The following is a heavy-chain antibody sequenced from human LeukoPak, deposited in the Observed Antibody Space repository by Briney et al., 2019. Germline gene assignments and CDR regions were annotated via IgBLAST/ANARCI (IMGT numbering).Heavy chain of an antibody. Sequence: SETLSLTCTVSGDSITSGSYYWGWIRQPPGRGLEWIGSIYYSGSTYYNPSLKSRVTISVDTSKNQFSLKLSSVTAADTAVYYCARSGNYYDSSGYYQPLWYWGQGTLVTVSS. D-gene: IGHD3-22*01. CDR2: IYYSGST. J-gene: IGHJ4*02. V-gene: IGHV4-39*07. CDR3: ARSGNYYDSSGYYQPLWY. CDR1: GDSITSGSYY.